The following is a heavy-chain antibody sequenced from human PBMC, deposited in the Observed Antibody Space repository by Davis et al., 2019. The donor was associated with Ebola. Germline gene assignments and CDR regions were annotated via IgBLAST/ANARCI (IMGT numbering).Heavy chain of an antibody. CDR2: ISKDGSSE. V-gene: IGHV3-30*18. CDR1: GFSFKSYG. J-gene: IGHJ4*02. Sequence: GGSLRLSCAGSGFSFKSYGMHWVRQAPGKGLEWVAVISKDGSSEDYADSLRGRFTISRDKSRNMLFLQINSLRPEDTAVYYCAKHLSTSWYVSYYWGQGTLVTVSS. CDR3: AKHLSTSWYVSYY. D-gene: IGHD6-13*01.